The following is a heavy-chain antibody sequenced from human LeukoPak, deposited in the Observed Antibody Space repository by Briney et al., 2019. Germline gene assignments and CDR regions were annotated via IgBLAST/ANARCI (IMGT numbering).Heavy chain of an antibody. CDR3: ARGYDIDV. CDR2: IYYSGST. J-gene: IGHJ6*02. Sequence: SQTLSLTCTVSGGSISSGGYYWSWIRQHPGKGLEWIGYIYYSGSTYYNPSLKSRATISLDTSKNQFSLKLTSVTAADTALFFCARGYDIDVWGQGTTVTVSS. CDR1: GGSISSGGYY. V-gene: IGHV4-31*03.